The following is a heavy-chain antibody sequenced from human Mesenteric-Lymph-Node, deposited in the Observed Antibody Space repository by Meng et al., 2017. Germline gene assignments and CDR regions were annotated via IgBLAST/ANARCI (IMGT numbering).Heavy chain of an antibody. V-gene: IGHV3-21*01. CDR1: GFTFSSYS. CDR3: ARNVRLRDGYNSDY. D-gene: IGHD5-24*01. CDR2: ISSSSSYI. Sequence: EVQLVESGGGLVKPGGSLRLSCAASGFTFSSYSMNWVRQAPGNGLEWVSSISSSSSYIYYADSVKGRFTISRDNAKNSLYLQMNSLRAEDTAVYYCARNVRLRDGYNSDYWGQGTLVTVSS. J-gene: IGHJ4*02.